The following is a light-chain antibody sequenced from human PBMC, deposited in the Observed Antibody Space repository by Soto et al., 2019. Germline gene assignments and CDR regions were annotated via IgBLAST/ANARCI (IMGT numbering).Light chain of an antibody. V-gene: IGKV3-20*01. CDR1: QTVSSNY. CDR2: AAS. Sequence: EIVLTQSPGTLSLSPGERATLSCRASQTVSSNYLAWYQQKPGQAPRLLIYAASTRATGIPDRFSGSGSGTDFTLSISRLEPEDFALYYCQLYGTSPKPFGQGTKVEIK. J-gene: IGKJ1*01. CDR3: QLYGTSPKP.